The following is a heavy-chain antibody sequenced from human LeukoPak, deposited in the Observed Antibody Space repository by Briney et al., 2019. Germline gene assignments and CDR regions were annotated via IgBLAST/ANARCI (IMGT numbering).Heavy chain of an antibody. CDR3: ASYSRASNWFDP. D-gene: IGHD6-13*01. J-gene: IGHJ5*02. CDR1: GYTFTSYG. Sequence: ASVKVSCKASGYTFTSYGINWVRQAPGQGLEWIGWISTYNGNTNYAQKVQGRVTMTTDTSTSTAYMELRSLRSDDTAVYYCASYSRASNWFDPWGQGTLVTVSS. V-gene: IGHV1-18*01. CDR2: ISTYNGNT.